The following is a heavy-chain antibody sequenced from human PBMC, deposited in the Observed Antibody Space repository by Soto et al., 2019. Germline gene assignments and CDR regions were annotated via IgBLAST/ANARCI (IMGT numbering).Heavy chain of an antibody. Sequence: PGGSLRLSCAASGFTFSSYAMHWVRQAPGKGLEWMAVISYDGSNKYYADSVKGRFTISRDNSKNTLYLQMNSLRAEDTAVYYCARAGYCSSTSCQTYYYYGMDVWGQGTTVTVSS. V-gene: IGHV3-30-3*01. CDR3: ARAGYCSSTSCQTYYYYGMDV. CDR1: GFTFSSYA. CDR2: ISYDGSNK. J-gene: IGHJ6*02. D-gene: IGHD2-2*01.